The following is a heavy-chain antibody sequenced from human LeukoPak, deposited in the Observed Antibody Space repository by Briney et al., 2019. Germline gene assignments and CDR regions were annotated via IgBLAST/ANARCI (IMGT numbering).Heavy chain of an antibody. CDR1: GFTFSSYG. Sequence: GGSLRLSCAASGFTFSSYGMHWVRQAPGKGLEWVGVISYDGSNKYYADSVKGRFTISRDNSKNTLYLQMNSLRAEDTAVYYCAKEGLPETNWNDGPHYFDYWGQGTLVTVSS. J-gene: IGHJ4*02. D-gene: IGHD1-20*01. V-gene: IGHV3-30*18. CDR2: ISYDGSNK. CDR3: AKEGLPETNWNDGPHYFDY.